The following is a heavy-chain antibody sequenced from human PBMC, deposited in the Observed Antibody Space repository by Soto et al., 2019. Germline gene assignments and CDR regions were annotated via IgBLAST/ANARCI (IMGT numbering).Heavy chain of an antibody. D-gene: IGHD6-13*01. Sequence: QVQLQESGPGLVKPSQTLSLTCTVSGGSISRGDYYWSWIRQPPGKGLEWIGYIYYSGSTYYNPSLKSRVTISVDTSKNQFSLKLSSVTAADTAVYYCARGAAAGPEPFDYWGQGTLVTVSS. CDR3: ARGAAAGPEPFDY. CDR1: GGSISRGDYY. J-gene: IGHJ4*02. V-gene: IGHV4-30-4*01. CDR2: IYYSGST.